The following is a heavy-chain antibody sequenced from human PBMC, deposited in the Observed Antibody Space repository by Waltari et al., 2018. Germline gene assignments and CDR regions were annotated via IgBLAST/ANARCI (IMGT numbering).Heavy chain of an antibody. D-gene: IGHD1-26*01. CDR1: GGSISNYY. V-gene: IGHV4-59*01. Sequence: QVQLQESGPGLVKPSETLSLTCTVPGGSISNYYWSWIRQPPGKGTEWIGYIYYSGNTNYNPSLKSRVTISVDTSKNQFSLKLSSVTAADTAVYYCARGGVGTITIDYWGQGTLVIVSS. J-gene: IGHJ4*02. CDR2: IYYSGNT. CDR3: ARGGVGTITIDY.